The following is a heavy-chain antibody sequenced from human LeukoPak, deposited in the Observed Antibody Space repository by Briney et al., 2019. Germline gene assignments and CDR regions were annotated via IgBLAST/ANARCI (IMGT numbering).Heavy chain of an antibody. D-gene: IGHD3-22*01. J-gene: IGHJ4*02. CDR2: ISYDGSNK. CDR3: AREGDSSGYFSYYFDY. CDR1: GFTFSSYA. V-gene: IGHV3-30*04. Sequence: GGSLRLSCAASGFTFSSYAMHWVRQAPGKGLEWVAVISYDGSNKYYADSVKGRFTVSRDNAKNSLYLQMNSLRAEDTAVYYCAREGDSSGYFSYYFDYWGQGTLVTVSS.